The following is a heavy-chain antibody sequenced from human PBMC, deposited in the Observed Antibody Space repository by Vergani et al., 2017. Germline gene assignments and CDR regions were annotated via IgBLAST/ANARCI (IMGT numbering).Heavy chain of an antibody. D-gene: IGHD3-22*01. J-gene: IGHJ3*02. CDR1: GYSFSRNW. Sequence: EVQLEQSGAAVKKPGESLEISCKGSGYSFSRNWIAWVRERPGQGLEWMGMIYPGDSDTRYSPSFQGQVTISADKSISTAYLQWSSLKASDTAMYYCATIRGVSGFDAFDIWGQGTTVTVSS. V-gene: IGHV5-51*03. CDR3: ATIRGVSGFDAFDI. CDR2: IYPGDSDT.